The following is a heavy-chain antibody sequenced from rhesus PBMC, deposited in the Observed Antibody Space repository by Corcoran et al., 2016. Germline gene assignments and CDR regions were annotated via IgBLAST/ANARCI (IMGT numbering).Heavy chain of an antibody. CDR3: ARDRGIAAGKFDY. Sequence: QVQLQESGPGLVKPSETLSLTCAVSGGSISSNYWSWIRQAPGKGLEWIGYIYGSGSTYYNPTLKSRGTLSVDTSKNQLSLKLSSVTAADTAVYYCARDRGIAAGKFDYWGQGVLVTGSS. J-gene: IGHJ4*01. CDR2: IYGSGST. V-gene: IGHV4S11*01. D-gene: IGHD6-31*01. CDR1: GGSISSNY.